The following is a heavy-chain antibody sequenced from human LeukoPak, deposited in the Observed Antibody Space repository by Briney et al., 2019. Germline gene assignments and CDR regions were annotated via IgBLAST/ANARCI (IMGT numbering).Heavy chain of an antibody. CDR3: ARVGLRFLEWLSENAFDI. D-gene: IGHD3-3*01. J-gene: IGHJ3*02. V-gene: IGHV3-11*06. Sequence: GGSLRLSCAASGFTFSSYWMSWIRQAPGKGLEWVSYISSSSSYTNYADSVKGRFTISRDNAKNSLYLQMNSLRAEDTAVYYCARVGLRFLEWLSENAFDIWGQGTMVTVSS. CDR1: GFTFSSYW. CDR2: ISSSSSYT.